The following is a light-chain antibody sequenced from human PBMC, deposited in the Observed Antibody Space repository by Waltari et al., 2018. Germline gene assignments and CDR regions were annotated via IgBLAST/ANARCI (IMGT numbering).Light chain of an antibody. CDR2: AAS. V-gene: IGKV1-17*01. J-gene: IGKJ4*01. CDR3: LQHNSYPLT. CDR1: QGISIY. Sequence: DMQMTQSPSSLCASIGATVTLTCQASQGISIYLNWFQQKPGKAPKLLIYAASSLESGVPSRFTGSGSGTEFTLTIGSLQPEDFASYDCLQHNSYPLTFGGGTKVEIK.